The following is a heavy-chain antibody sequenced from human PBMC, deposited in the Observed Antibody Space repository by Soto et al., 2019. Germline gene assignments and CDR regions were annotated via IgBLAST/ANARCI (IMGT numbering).Heavy chain of an antibody. CDR1: GYTFTRYD. J-gene: IGHJ5*02. CDR2: MNPNSGNT. V-gene: IGHV1-8*01. D-gene: IGHD4-4*01. Sequence: QVQLVQSGAEVKKPGASVKVSCKASGYTFTRYDINWVRQATGQGLEWMGWMNPNSGNTGYAQKFQGRVTMTRNTSISTAYMELSSLRSEDTAVYYCARGPLAVTTAWFDPWGQGTLVTVSS. CDR3: ARGPLAVTTAWFDP.